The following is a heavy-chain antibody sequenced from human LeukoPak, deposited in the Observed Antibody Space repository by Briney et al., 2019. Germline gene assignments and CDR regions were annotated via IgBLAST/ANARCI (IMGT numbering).Heavy chain of an antibody. V-gene: IGHV1-8*01. Sequence: ASEKVSCKASGYTFTSYDINWVRQATGQGLEWMGWMNPNSGNTGYAQKFQGRVTMTRNTSISTAYMELSSLRSEDTAVYYCARGGGIYCSSTSCDFTNRFDPWGQGTLVTVSS. D-gene: IGHD2-2*01. CDR3: ARGGGIYCSSTSCDFTNRFDP. CDR2: MNPNSGNT. CDR1: GYTFTSYD. J-gene: IGHJ5*02.